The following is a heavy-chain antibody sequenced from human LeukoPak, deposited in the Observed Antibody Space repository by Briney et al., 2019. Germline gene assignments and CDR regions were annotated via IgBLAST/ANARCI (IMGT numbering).Heavy chain of an antibody. V-gene: IGHV4-59*01. Sequence: SETLSLTCTVSGDSISTYYWSWIRQPPGKGLVWIVYIYYRETSDYNPSLKSRVTMSVDMSTRQISLKLSSVTAADTAVYYCARAVGGDGSGSLWGPGTLVTVSS. CDR1: GDSISTYY. D-gene: IGHD3-10*01. J-gene: IGHJ4*02. CDR3: ARAVGGDGSGSL. CDR2: IYYRETS.